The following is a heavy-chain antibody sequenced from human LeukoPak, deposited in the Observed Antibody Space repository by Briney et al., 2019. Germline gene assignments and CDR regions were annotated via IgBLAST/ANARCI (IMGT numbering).Heavy chain of an antibody. J-gene: IGHJ4*02. Sequence: SETLSLTCTVSGDSIRNHYWSWIRQPPGKELEWIGYIYSSGSPNYNPSVMGRVTISMDTSKNQFSLKLSSVTAADTAVYYCARQGDYGHGDPFDYWGQGTPVTVSS. CDR3: ARQGDYGHGDPFDY. D-gene: IGHD4-17*01. CDR2: IYSSGSP. CDR1: GDSIRNHY. V-gene: IGHV4-59*08.